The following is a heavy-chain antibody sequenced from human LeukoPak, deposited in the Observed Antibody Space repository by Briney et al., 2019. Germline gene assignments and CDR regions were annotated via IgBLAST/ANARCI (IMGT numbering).Heavy chain of an antibody. CDR2: INPYNGNR. V-gene: IGHV1-18*01. D-gene: IGHD3-10*01. J-gene: IGHJ4*02. CDR1: GYTFTNYG. Sequence: ASVKVSCKASGYTFTNYGMNWVRQAPGQGLEWMGWINPYNGNRYYAKKFQGRFNMTTDTSTSTVYLELQTLTSGDTAIYYCARFQASEFRGFDHWGQGTLITVSS. CDR3: ARFQASEFRGFDH.